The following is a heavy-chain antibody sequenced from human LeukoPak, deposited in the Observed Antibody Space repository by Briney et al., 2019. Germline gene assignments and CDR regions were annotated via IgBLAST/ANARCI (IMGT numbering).Heavy chain of an antibody. CDR1: GGTFSSYA. V-gene: IGHV1-69*05. J-gene: IGHJ4*02. D-gene: IGHD3-9*01. CDR3: ARAYYDILTGFDY. CDR2: IIPIFGTA. Sequence: SSVKVSCKASGGTFSSYAISWVRQAPGQGLEWMGGIIPIFGTANYAQKFQGRVTITTDESTSTAYMELSSLRSENTAVYYCARAYYDILTGFDYWGQGTLVTVSS.